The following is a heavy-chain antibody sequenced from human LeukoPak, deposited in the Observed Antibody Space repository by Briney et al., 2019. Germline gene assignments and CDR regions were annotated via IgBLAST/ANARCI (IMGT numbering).Heavy chain of an antibody. CDR2: FYHTGST. Sequence: PSETLSLTCTVSGGSITSGNHYWSWIRQPPGKGLGGIVYFYHTGSTYYNPSLKSRVTISVDRSKNQFSLKLTSVTAADTAVYYCARAPSGHLFDYWGQGTLVTVSS. V-gene: IGHV4-30-2*01. J-gene: IGHJ4*02. CDR1: GGSITSGNHY. CDR3: ARAPSGHLFDY. D-gene: IGHD3-22*01.